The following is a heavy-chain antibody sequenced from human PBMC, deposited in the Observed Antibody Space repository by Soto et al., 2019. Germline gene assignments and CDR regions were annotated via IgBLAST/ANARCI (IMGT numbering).Heavy chain of an antibody. CDR3: ASSGVVVAATRGDY. Sequence: ASVKVSCKASGGTFSSYTISWVRQAPGQGLEWMGRIIPILGIANYAQKLQGRVTITADKSTSTAYMELSSLRSEDTAVYYCASSGVVVAATRGDYWGQGTLVTVSS. V-gene: IGHV1-69*02. D-gene: IGHD2-15*01. CDR1: GGTFSSYT. CDR2: IIPILGIA. J-gene: IGHJ4*02.